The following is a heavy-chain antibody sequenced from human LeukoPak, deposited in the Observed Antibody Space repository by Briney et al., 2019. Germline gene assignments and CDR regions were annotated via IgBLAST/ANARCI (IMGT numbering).Heavy chain of an antibody. J-gene: IGHJ6*03. V-gene: IGHV1-2*02. Sequence: SVKVSCKASGYTFTGYYMHWVRQAPGQGLEWMGWINPNSGGTNYAQKFQGRVTMTRDTSISTAYMELSRLRSDDTAVYYCARAKQWLVQSYYYYYMDVWGKGTTVTVSS. CDR1: GYTFTGYY. D-gene: IGHD6-19*01. CDR3: ARAKQWLVQSYYYYYMDV. CDR2: INPNSGGT.